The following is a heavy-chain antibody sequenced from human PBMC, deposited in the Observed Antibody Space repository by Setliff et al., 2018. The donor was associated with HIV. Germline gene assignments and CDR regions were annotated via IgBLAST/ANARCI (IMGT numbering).Heavy chain of an antibody. D-gene: IGHD6-6*01. CDR1: GYTFSDYF. CDR3: ARDSRSSIAPYNFDY. Sequence: ASVKVSCKASGYTFSDYFIHWVRQAPGQGLEWMGWIHPNRGGTNYAQKFQGRVTMTRDTSITTAYMELRRLRSDDTAVYYCARDSRSSIAPYNFDYWGQGTVVTVSS. CDR2: IHPNRGGT. J-gene: IGHJ4*02. V-gene: IGHV1-2*02.